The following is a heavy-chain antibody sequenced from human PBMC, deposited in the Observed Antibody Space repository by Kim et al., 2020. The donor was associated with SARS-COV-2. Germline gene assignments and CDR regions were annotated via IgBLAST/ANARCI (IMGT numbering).Heavy chain of an antibody. Sequence: GGSLRLSCAASGFTFGNSAMSWVRQAPGKGLEWVSGIFGSGFGTYYTDSVKGRFTISRDNSKNTVYLQMDSLRVEDTAVYYCGKCRRGNTLNLYFDYWRQGTLVRVPS. J-gene: IGHJ4*02. CDR1: GFTFGNSA. CDR3: GKCRRGNTLNLYFDY. V-gene: IGHV3-23*01. D-gene: IGHD2-15*01. CDR2: IFGSGFGT.